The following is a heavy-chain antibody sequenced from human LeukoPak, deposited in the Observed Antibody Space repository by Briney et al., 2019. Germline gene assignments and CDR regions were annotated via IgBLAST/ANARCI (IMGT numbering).Heavy chain of an antibody. V-gene: IGHV4-39*01. CDR3: ARLPGRESSSGFDY. CDR2: IYYSGST. J-gene: IGHJ4*02. CDR1: GGSISSSSYY. D-gene: IGHD6-6*01. Sequence: PSETLSLTCTVSGGSISSSSYYWGWIRQPPGKGLEWIGSIYYSGSTYYNPSLKSRVTISVDTSKNQFSLKLSSVTAADTAVYYFARLPGRESSSGFDYWGQGTLVTVSS.